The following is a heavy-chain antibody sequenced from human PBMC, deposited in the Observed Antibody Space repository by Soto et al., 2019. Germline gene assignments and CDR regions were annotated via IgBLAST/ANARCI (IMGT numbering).Heavy chain of an antibody. CDR3: AREVAALDAFDI. D-gene: IGHD6-19*01. J-gene: IGHJ3*02. Sequence: GGSLRLSCAASGFTFSSYSMNWVRQAPGKGLEWVSSISSSSSYIYYADSVKGRFTISRDNAKNSLYLQMNSLGAEDTAVYYCAREVAALDAFDIWGQGTMVTVSS. V-gene: IGHV3-21*01. CDR2: ISSSSSYI. CDR1: GFTFSSYS.